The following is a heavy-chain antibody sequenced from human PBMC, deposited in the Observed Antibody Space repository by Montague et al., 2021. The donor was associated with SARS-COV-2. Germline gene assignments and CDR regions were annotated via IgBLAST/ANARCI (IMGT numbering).Heavy chain of an antibody. J-gene: IGHJ4*02. D-gene: IGHD3-10*01. V-gene: IGHV4-61*08. Sequence: LVTPTQTLTVTCTFSGFSLNTSGMCVSWIRQSPGKGLEWIGYIYYSGTTKYNPALKSRVAISLETSKNQFSLKLNSVTAADTAAYYCAATDYFASGKYDFWGQGTWVTVSS. CDR1: GFSLNTSGMC. CDR2: IYYSGTT. CDR3: AATDYFASGKYDF.